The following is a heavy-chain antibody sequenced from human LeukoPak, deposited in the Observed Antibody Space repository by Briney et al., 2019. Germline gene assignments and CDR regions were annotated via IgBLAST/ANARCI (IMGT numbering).Heavy chain of an antibody. CDR1: GYTFTSYG. Sequence: ASVKVSCKASGYTFTSYGISWVRQAPGQGLEWMGWISAYNGNTNYAQKFQGRVTMTRDTSISTAYMELSRLRSDDTAVYYCARNAAVDYDFWSGYYENGGYHFDYWGQGTLVTVSS. CDR2: ISAYNGNT. D-gene: IGHD3-3*01. J-gene: IGHJ4*02. CDR3: ARNAAVDYDFWSGYYENGGYHFDY. V-gene: IGHV1-18*01.